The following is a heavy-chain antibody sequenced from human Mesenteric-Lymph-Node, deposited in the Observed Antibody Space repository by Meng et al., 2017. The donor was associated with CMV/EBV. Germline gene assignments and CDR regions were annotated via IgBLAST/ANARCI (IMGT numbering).Heavy chain of an antibody. Sequence: SETLSLTCAVYGASFSGHYWSWVRQIPGKGLEWIGEINHSGITDYNPSLKSRVTISVDTSKNQFSLNLNSVTAADTAVYYCARGDQGYQLLLYYWGQGTLVTVSS. CDR1: GASFSGHY. V-gene: IGHV4-34*01. J-gene: IGHJ4*02. CDR2: INHSGIT. CDR3: ARGDQGYQLLLYY. D-gene: IGHD2-2*01.